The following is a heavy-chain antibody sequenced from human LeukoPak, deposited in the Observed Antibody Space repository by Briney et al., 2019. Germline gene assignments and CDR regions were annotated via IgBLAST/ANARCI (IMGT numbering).Heavy chain of an antibody. Sequence: SETLSLTCTVSGGSICSYYWSWSRQPPGKGLEWIGYIYYSGSTNYNPPLKSRVTISVDTSKNQFSLKLSSVSAADTAVYYCARDLLDYYDSSGPYSNWFDPCGHGTLVTVSS. CDR2: IYYSGST. CDR1: GGSICSYY. D-gene: IGHD3-22*01. V-gene: IGHV4-59*01. J-gene: IGHJ5*02. CDR3: ARDLLDYYDSSGPYSNWFDP.